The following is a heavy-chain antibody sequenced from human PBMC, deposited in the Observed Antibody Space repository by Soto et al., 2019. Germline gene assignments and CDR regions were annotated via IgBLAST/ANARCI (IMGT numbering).Heavy chain of an antibody. J-gene: IGHJ3*02. D-gene: IGHD5-18*01. Sequence: ASVKVSCKASGYTFTSYGISWLRQAPGQGLEWMGGFSAYNGNTTYAQKFQGRVTMTGDTSTSTVYMELSSLRCEDTAVYYCAREISAMDIWGQGTMVTVSS. CDR3: AREISAMDI. CDR2: FSAYNGNT. V-gene: IGHV1-18*01. CDR1: GYTFTSYG.